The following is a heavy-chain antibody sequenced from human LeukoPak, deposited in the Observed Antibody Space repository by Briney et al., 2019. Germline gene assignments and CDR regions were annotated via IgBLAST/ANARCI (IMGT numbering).Heavy chain of an antibody. CDR1: GYTFTSYG. V-gene: IGHV1-18*01. Sequence: GASVKVSCKASGYTFTSYGISWVRQAPGQGLEWMGWISAYNGNTNYAQKLQGRVTMTTDTSTSTAYMELRSLRSDDTAVYYCARYCSSTSCYTGILPDHWGQGTLVTDSS. CDR2: ISAYNGNT. J-gene: IGHJ5*02. D-gene: IGHD2-2*02. CDR3: ARYCSSTSCYTGILPDH.